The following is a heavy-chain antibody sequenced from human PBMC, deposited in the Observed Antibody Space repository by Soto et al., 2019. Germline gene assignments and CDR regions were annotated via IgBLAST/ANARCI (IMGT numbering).Heavy chain of an antibody. CDR3: ARASFTTIPLDV. CDR2: IYYTGTT. D-gene: IGHD3-22*01. V-gene: IGHV4-59*01. CDR1: GGSISSYY. Sequence: SETLSLTCSVSGGSISSYYWTWIRQPPGKGLEWIGYIYYTGTTNYNPSLKSRLTISVDTSKNQFSLRLTSVTAADTAVYYCARASFTTIPLDVWGQGTTVTVSS. J-gene: IGHJ6*02.